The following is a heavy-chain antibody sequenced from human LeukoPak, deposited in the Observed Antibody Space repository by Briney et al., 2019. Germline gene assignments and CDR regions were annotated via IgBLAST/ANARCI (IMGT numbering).Heavy chain of an antibody. CDR1: GFTFSSYW. CDR2: INSDGSST. J-gene: IGHJ4*02. Sequence: GGSLRLSCAASGFTFSSYWMLWVRQAPGKGQVWVSRINSDGSSTTYADSVKGRFTISRDNAKNTLYLQMNSLRAEDTAVYYYARDRGYSQDYWGQGTLVTVSS. V-gene: IGHV3-74*01. CDR3: ARDRGYSQDY. D-gene: IGHD5-18*01.